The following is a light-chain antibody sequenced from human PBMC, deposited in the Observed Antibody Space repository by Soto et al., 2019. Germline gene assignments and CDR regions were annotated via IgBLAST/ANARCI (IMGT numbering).Light chain of an antibody. CDR3: QQYDKLPPDT. V-gene: IGKV1-33*01. Sequence: DSQMTQSPSSLSASVGDRVTITCRASQDITNYVNWYRQIPGKAPELLIYGASNLETGVPSRLSGSGSGTHFNFTISSLQPEDIATYYCQQYDKLPPDTCGQGTKLEI. J-gene: IGKJ2*01. CDR2: GAS. CDR1: QDITNY.